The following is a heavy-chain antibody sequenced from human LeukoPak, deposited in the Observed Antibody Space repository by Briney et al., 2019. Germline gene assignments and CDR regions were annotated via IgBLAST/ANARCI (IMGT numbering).Heavy chain of an antibody. Sequence: GGSLRLSCAASGFTFSNAWMSWVRQAPGKGLEWVSSISSSSSYIYYADSVKGRFTISRDNAKNSLYLQMNSLRAEDTAVYYCARDFLDYASVLLYFDYWGQGTLVTVSS. CDR1: GFTFSNAW. CDR2: ISSSSSYI. V-gene: IGHV3-21*01. J-gene: IGHJ4*02. D-gene: IGHD2-8*01. CDR3: ARDFLDYASVLLYFDY.